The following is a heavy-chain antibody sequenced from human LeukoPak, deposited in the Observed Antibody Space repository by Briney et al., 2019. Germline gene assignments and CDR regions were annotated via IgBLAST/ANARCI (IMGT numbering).Heavy chain of an antibody. CDR3: AKDLIDYDILTGYYEKYYYYGMDV. CDR2: ISGSGGST. V-gene: IGHV3-23*01. J-gene: IGHJ6*02. CDR1: GFTFSSYA. Sequence: PGGSLRLSCAASGFTFSSYAMTWVRQAPGKGLEWVSGISGSGGSTYYTDSVKGRFTISRDNSKNTLHLQMNSLRAEDTAVYYCAKDLIDYDILTGYYEKYYYYGMDVWGQGATVTVSS. D-gene: IGHD3-9*01.